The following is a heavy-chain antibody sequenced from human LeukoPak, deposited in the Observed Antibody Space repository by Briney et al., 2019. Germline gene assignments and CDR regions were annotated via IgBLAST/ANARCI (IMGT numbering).Heavy chain of an antibody. J-gene: IGHJ5*02. CDR2: ISSSSSTI. CDR1: GFTLSSYS. D-gene: IGHD3-10*01. CDR3: ARGYYYGSGSYYWANNWFDP. Sequence: PGGSLRLSCAASGFTLSSYSMNWVRQAPGKGLEWVSYISSSSSTIYYADSVKGRFTISRDNAKNTLYLQMNSLRAEDTAVYYCARGYYYGSGSYYWANNWFDPWGQGTLVTVSS. V-gene: IGHV3-48*04.